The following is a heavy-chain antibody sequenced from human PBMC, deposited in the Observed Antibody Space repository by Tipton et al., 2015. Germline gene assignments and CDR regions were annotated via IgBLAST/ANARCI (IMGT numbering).Heavy chain of an antibody. D-gene: IGHD2-8*01. J-gene: IGHJ4*02. V-gene: IGHV4-4*07. CDR2: IQTSGNT. CDR1: GDSISNYF. Sequence: TLSLTCTIPGDSISNYFWSWIRQPAGKGLEWIGRIQTSGNTNYNPSLKSRVTMSADTSKNQSSLKLSSVTAADTAVYYCARVLFQYAGGRGPFDSWGRGALVTVSS. CDR3: ARVLFQYAGGRGPFDS.